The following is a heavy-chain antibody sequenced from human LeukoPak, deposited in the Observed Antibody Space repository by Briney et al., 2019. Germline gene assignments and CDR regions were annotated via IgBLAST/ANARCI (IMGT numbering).Heavy chain of an antibody. J-gene: IGHJ4*02. D-gene: IGHD4-17*01. CDR3: ARDAAGFTVTKGGLGY. CDR2: ISGSGGST. V-gene: IGHV3-23*01. CDR1: GFTLSNYA. Sequence: QPGGSLRLSCAASGFTLSNYAMSWVRQAPGKGLEWVSGISGSGGSTYYAESVKGRFTISRANSKSMVYLQMNSLRAEDTAVYCCARDAAGFTVTKGGLGYWGQGTLVTVSS.